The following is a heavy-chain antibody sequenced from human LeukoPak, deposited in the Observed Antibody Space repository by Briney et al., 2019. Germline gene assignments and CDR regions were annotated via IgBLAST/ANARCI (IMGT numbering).Heavy chain of an antibody. V-gene: IGHV4-59*06. CDR3: ARAELSHRGYHYGMDV. CDR2: IYHSGST. D-gene: IGHD1-14*01. Sequence: SETLSPTCTVSGGSISSYYWNWIRQHPGKGLEWIGYIYHSGSTYYNPSLKSRVIISADTSKNQLSLKLSSVTAADTAVYYCARAELSHRGYHYGMDVWGQGATVTVS. J-gene: IGHJ6*02. CDR1: GGSISSYY.